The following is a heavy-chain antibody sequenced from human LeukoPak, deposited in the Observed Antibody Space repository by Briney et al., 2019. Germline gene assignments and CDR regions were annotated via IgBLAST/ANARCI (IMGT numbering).Heavy chain of an antibody. CDR2: IYYSGST. CDR1: GGSISSYY. J-gene: IGHJ6*03. D-gene: IGHD4-17*01. CDR3: ASSYGDYPNYYYYYYMDV. V-gene: IGHV4-59*01. Sequence: SETLSLTCTVSGGSISSYYWSWIRQPPGKGLEWIGYIYYSGSTNYNPSLKSRVTISVDTSKNQFSLKLSSVTAADTAVYYCASSYGDYPNYYYYYYMDVWGKGTTVTISS.